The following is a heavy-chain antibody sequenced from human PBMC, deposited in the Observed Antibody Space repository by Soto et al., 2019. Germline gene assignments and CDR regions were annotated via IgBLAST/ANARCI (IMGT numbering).Heavy chain of an antibody. D-gene: IGHD3-3*01. CDR2: IYSSGNT. CDR1: GGTISGYY. CDR3: ARGQRFSDWFDP. V-gene: IGHV4-4*07. J-gene: IGHJ5*02. Sequence: SETLSLTCSVSGGTISGYYWAWIRQPAGKGLEWIGGIYSSGNTKYNPSLQSRVTMSLGTSNNQFSLRLTSVTAADTAVYYCARGQRFSDWFDPWGQGTLVTVSS.